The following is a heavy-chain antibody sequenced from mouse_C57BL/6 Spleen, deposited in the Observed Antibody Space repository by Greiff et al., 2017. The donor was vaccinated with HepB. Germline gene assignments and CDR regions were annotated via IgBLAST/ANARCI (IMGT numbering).Heavy chain of an antibody. D-gene: IGHD1-1*01. J-gene: IGHJ3*01. Sequence: EVQVVESGGGLVKPGGSLKLSCAASGFTFSDYGMHWVRQAPEKGLEWVAYISSGSSTIYYADTVKGRFTISRDNAKNTLFLQMTSLRSEDTAMYYCARDYGSSQTAFAYWGQGTLVTVSA. V-gene: IGHV5-17*01. CDR2: ISSGSSTI. CDR1: GFTFSDYG. CDR3: ARDYGSSQTAFAY.